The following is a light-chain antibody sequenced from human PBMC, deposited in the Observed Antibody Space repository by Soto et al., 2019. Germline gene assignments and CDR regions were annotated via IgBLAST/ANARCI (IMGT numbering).Light chain of an antibody. Sequence: QSVLTQSASESGSPGQTITISCTGTSSDVGGYNYLSWYQQHPGKAPKVMIYEVSNRPSGVSNRFSGSKSGNTASLTISGLQAEDEADYFCSSYTTSGTPVFGGGTKLTVL. J-gene: IGLJ3*02. CDR1: SSDVGGYNY. CDR3: SSYTTSGTPV. V-gene: IGLV2-14*01. CDR2: EVS.